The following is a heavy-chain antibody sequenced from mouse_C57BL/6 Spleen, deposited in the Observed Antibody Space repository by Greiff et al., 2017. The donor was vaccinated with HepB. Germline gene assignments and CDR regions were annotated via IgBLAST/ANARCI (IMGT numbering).Heavy chain of an antibody. Sequence: LQQPGAELVKPGASVKLSCKASGYTFTSYWMHWVKQRPGQGLEWIGMIHPNSGSTNYNEKFKSKATLTVDKSSSTAYMQLSSLTSEDSAVYYCGLITTVVATDYWGQGTTLTVSS. CDR1: GYTFTSYW. D-gene: IGHD1-1*01. V-gene: IGHV1-64*01. CDR3: GLITTVVATDY. CDR2: IHPNSGST. J-gene: IGHJ2*01.